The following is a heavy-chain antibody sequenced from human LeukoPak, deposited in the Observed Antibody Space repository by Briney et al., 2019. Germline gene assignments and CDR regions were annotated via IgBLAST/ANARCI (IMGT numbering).Heavy chain of an antibody. Sequence: PGGSLRLSCAASGITFSTYGMHWVRQAPGKGLEWVTFIRYDGNNKYYADSVKGRFTISRDNSKNTLYLQMNSLRAEDTALYFCARAGVITTPYYFDCWGQGTLVTVSS. V-gene: IGHV3-30*02. CDR2: IRYDGNNK. CDR3: ARAGVITTPYYFDC. J-gene: IGHJ4*02. CDR1: GITFSTYG. D-gene: IGHD3-22*01.